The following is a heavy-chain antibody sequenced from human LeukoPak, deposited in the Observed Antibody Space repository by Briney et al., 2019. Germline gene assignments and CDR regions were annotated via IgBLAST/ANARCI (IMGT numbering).Heavy chain of an antibody. CDR2: ISTYNGNT. J-gene: IGHJ5*02. Sequence: ASVEVSCKASGYTFTNYDITWVRQAPGQGLEWMGWISTYNGNTKDAQKVQGRVTMTTDTSTSTAYMELRSLRSDDTAVYYCARDAGPHSRENWFDPWGQGTLVTVSS. D-gene: IGHD6-13*01. V-gene: IGHV1-18*01. CDR3: ARDAGPHSRENWFDP. CDR1: GYTFTNYD.